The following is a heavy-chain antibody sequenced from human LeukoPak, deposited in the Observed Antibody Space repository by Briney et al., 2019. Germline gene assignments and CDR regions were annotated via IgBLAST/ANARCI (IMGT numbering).Heavy chain of an antibody. Sequence: ASVKVSCKASGYTFTGYYMHWVRQAPGQGLEWMGGINPNSGDTNYALKFQGRVTVTRDTSISTATMELSRLRSDDTALYYCARGGSSSSYSHYDYWGQGTLATVSS. J-gene: IGHJ4*02. CDR3: ARGGSSSSYSHYDY. V-gene: IGHV1-2*02. CDR1: GYTFTGYY. CDR2: INPNSGDT. D-gene: IGHD3-16*01.